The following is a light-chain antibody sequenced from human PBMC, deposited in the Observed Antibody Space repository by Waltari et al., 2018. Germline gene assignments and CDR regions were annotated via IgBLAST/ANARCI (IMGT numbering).Light chain of an antibody. CDR1: SSDVGGYNF. V-gene: IGLV2-14*01. J-gene: IGLJ1*01. Sequence: QSALTQPASVSGSPGQSITISCTGTSSDVGGYNFVSWYQQHPGKAPKLIMYDVSNRPAGVPNRFSGSKSGNTASLTISGLQAEDEADYYCSSYTSSDTPVFGTGTKVTVV. CDR2: DVS. CDR3: SSYTSSDTPV.